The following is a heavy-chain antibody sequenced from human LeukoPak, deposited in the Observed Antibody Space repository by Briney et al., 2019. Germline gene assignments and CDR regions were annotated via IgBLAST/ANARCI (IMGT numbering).Heavy chain of an antibody. CDR3: ARAFVPASTP. Sequence: GGSLRLSCAASGFTFSDYYMSWLRQAPGKGLEWVSYISSSGSTIYYADSVKGRFTVSRDNAKNSLYLHMNSLRAEDTAVYYCARAFVPASTPWREETLVTDSP. D-gene: IGHD2-2*01. J-gene: IGHJ5*02. CDR1: GFTFSDYY. V-gene: IGHV3-11*04. CDR2: ISSSGSTI.